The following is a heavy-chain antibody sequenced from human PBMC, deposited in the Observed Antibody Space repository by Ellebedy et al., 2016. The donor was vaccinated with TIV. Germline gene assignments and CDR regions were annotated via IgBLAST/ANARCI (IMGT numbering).Heavy chain of an antibody. CDR1: GYTFTTYY. CDR3: ARESPGATSGFDY. V-gene: IGHV1-46*01. Sequence: ASVKVSCKASGYTFTTYYIHWVRQAPGQGLEWMGIIRPSDGSATYAQKFQGRVTMTRDTSTSTVYMELTSLTSEDTAVYYCARESPGATSGFDYWGRGTLVTVSS. CDR2: IRPSDGSA. D-gene: IGHD1-26*01. J-gene: IGHJ4*02.